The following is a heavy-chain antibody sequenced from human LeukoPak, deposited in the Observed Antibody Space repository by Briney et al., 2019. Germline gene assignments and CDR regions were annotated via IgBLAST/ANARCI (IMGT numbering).Heavy chain of an antibody. J-gene: IGHJ4*02. CDR2: ISGDGDTT. V-gene: IGHV3-23*01. CDR3: ANQSPG. Sequence: GGSLRLSCVASGFTFSTHAMAWVRQAPRKGLYSVSAISGDGDTTYYSDSVKDRFTISRDNSKNTVYLQMNSLRAEDTAVYYCANQSPGWGQGTLVTVSS. CDR1: GFTFSTHA.